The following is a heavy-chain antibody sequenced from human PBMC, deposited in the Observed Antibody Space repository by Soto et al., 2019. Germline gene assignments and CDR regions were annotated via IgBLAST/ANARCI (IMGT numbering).Heavy chain of an antibody. V-gene: IGHV3-53*01. CDR3: ASDHSREILGYYYGMDV. CDR1: GFTVSSNY. J-gene: IGHJ6*02. D-gene: IGHD2-8*02. CDR2: IYSGGST. Sequence: GGSLRLSCAASGFTVSSNYMSWVRQAPGKGLEWVSVIYSGGSTYYADSVKGRFTISRHNSKNTLYLQMNSLRVEDTAVYYCASDHSREILGYYYGMDVSGQGPMVTVCS.